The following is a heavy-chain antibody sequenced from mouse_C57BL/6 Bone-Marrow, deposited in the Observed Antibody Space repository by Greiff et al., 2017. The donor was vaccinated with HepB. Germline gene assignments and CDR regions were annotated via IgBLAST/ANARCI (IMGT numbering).Heavy chain of an antibody. D-gene: IGHD2-5*01. Sequence: QVQLQQSGAELVRPGASVTLSCKASGYTFTDYEMHWVKQTPVHGLEWIGAIDPETGGTAYNQKFKGKAILTADKSSSTAYMELRSLTSEDSAVYYCTRSLYYSNYDFDYWGQGTTLTVSS. CDR1: GYTFTDYE. CDR2: IDPETGGT. J-gene: IGHJ2*01. CDR3: TRSLYYSNYDFDY. V-gene: IGHV1-15*01.